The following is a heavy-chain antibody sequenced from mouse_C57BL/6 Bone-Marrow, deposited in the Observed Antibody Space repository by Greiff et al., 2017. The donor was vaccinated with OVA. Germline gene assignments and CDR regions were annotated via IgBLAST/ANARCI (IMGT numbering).Heavy chain of an antibody. CDR2: ISSGGSYT. CDR1: GFTFSSYG. Sequence: DVQLQESGGDLVKPGGSLKLSCAASGFTFSSYGMSWVRQTPDKRLEWVATISSGGSYTYYPDSVKGRFTISRDNAKNTLYLQMSSLKSEDTAMYYCARHDGYPWFAYWGQGTLVTVSA. D-gene: IGHD2-3*01. V-gene: IGHV5-6*01. J-gene: IGHJ3*01. CDR3: ARHDGYPWFAY.